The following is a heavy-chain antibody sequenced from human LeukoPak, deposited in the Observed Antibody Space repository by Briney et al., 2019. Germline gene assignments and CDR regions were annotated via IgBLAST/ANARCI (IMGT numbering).Heavy chain of an antibody. CDR1: GFTFSSYA. D-gene: IGHD6-19*01. J-gene: IGHJ4*02. Sequence: GGSLRLSCAASGFTFSSYAMHWVRQAPGKGLEWVAVISYDGSNKYYADSVKGRFTISRDNSKNTLYLQMNSLRAEDTAVYYCAKESEWLVQNYFDYWGQGTLVTVSS. CDR2: ISYDGSNK. V-gene: IGHV3-30-3*01. CDR3: AKESEWLVQNYFDY.